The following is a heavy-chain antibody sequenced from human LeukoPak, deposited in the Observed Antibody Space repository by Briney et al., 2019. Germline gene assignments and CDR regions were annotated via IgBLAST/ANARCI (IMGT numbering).Heavy chain of an antibody. D-gene: IGHD5-12*01. V-gene: IGHV1-2*06. J-gene: IGHJ4*02. CDR2: INPNSGGT. Sequence: ASVKVSCKASGYTFTGYYMHWVRQAPGQGLEWMGRINPNSGGTNYAQRFQGRVTMTRDTSTSTVYMELSSLRSEDTAVYYCARGGSGYDYFDYWGQGTLVTVSS. CDR1: GYTFTGYY. CDR3: ARGGSGYDYFDY.